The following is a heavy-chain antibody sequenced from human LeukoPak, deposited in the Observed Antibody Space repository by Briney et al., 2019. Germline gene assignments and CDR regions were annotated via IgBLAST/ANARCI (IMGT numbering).Heavy chain of an antibody. CDR1: GFTFSSYA. D-gene: IGHD5-12*01. J-gene: IGHJ4*02. Sequence: PGGSLRLSCAASGFTFSSYAMSWVRQAPGKGLEWVSAISGSGGSTYYADSVKGRFTNSRDNSKNTLYLQMNSLRAEDTAVYYCAKERGYSGYGGDYFDYWGQGTLVTVSS. CDR2: ISGSGGST. CDR3: AKERGYSGYGGDYFDY. V-gene: IGHV3-23*01.